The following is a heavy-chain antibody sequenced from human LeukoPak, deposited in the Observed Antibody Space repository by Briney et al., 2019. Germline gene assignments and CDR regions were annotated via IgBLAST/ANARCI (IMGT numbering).Heavy chain of an antibody. CDR1: GFTFSSYA. CDR3: ARDEGGFGWYGYFDY. D-gene: IGHD6-19*01. CDR2: ISYDGSNK. J-gene: IGHJ4*02. V-gene: IGHV3-30-3*01. Sequence: PGGSLRLSCAASGFTFSSYAMHWVRQAPGKGLEWVAVISYDGSNKYYADSVKGRFTISRDNSKNTLYLQMNSLRAEDTAVYYCARDEGGFGWYGYFDYWGQGTLVTVSS.